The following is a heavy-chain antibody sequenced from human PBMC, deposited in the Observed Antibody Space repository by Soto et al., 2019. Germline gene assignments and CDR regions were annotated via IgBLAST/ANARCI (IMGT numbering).Heavy chain of an antibody. CDR3: AHACGGTSWPNDVFDV. Sequence: QITLKESGPTLVKPTQTLTLTCTFSGFSLSADGVGVGWIRQPPGKALEWLALIYWDDDQRYSPSLKNTRTIXTXTXKHXVVLTMTNMDLVDTATYSCAHACGGTSWPNDVFDVWGQGTVVTVSS. CDR1: GFSLSADGVG. V-gene: IGHV2-5*02. CDR2: IYWDDDQ. D-gene: IGHD2-2*01. J-gene: IGHJ3*01.